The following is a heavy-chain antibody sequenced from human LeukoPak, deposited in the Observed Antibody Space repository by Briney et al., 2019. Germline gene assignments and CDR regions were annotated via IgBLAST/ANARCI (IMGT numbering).Heavy chain of an antibody. D-gene: IGHD3-22*01. V-gene: IGHV3-7*01. CDR3: ARHIDSSGYYYADKIRRRYMGV. Sequence: GGSLRLSCAVSGFTFSSYWMNWVRQAPGKGLEWVASIKQDGGEKSYVDSVKGRFTISRDNARNSLYLQMSSLRAEDTAVYYCARHIDSSGYYYADKIRRRYMGVWGKGTTVTVSS. CDR1: GFTFSSYW. CDR2: IKQDGGEK. J-gene: IGHJ6*03.